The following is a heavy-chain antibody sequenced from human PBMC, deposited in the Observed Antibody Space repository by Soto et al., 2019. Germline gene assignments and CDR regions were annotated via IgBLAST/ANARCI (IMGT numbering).Heavy chain of an antibody. CDR3: ASGYSGYDPDAFDI. CDR2: TYYRSKWYN. Sequence: SQTLSLTCAISGDSVSSNSAAWNWIRQSTSRGLEWLGRTYYRSKWYNDYAVSVKSRITINPDTSKNQFSLQLNSVTPEDTAVNYCASGYSGYDPDAFDIWGQGTMVTVSS. D-gene: IGHD5-12*01. J-gene: IGHJ3*02. CDR1: GDSVSSNSAA. V-gene: IGHV6-1*01.